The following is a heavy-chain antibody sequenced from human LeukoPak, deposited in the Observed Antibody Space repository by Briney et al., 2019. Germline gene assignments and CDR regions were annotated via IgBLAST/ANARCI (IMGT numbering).Heavy chain of an antibody. Sequence: NPSETLSLTCTVSGGSISSSSYYWGWIRQPPGKGLEWIGSIYYSGSTYYNPSLKSRVTISVDTSKNQFSLKLSSVTAADTAVYYCARDTVTSYYMDVWGKGTTVTISS. J-gene: IGHJ6*03. D-gene: IGHD4-17*01. CDR1: GGSISSSSYY. V-gene: IGHV4-39*07. CDR2: IYYSGST. CDR3: ARDTVTSYYMDV.